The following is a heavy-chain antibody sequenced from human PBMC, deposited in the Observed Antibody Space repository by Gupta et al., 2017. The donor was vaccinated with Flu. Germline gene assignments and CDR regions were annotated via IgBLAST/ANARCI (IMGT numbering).Heavy chain of an antibody. D-gene: IGHD5-12*01. CDR3: ARGNGYTYF. V-gene: IGHV4-59*08. J-gene: IGHJ4*01. CDR1: GGSINSYY. Sequence: QVQLQESGPGLVKPSETLSLTCTVSGGSINSYYWTWIRQPPGKGLEWIGYINYSGSTNDNPSLRSRVTISGDTSKNQLLMKMKSVSAADTAIYDCARGNGYTYFGGHGTLVTVYS. CDR2: INYSGST.